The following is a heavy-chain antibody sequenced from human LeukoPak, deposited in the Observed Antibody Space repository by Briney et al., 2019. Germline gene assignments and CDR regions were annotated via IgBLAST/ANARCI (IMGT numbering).Heavy chain of an antibody. Sequence: ASVKVSCKASGYTFTRYGISWVRQAPGQGLEWMGWISAYNGNTNYAQKLQGRVTMTTDTSTSTAYMELRSLRSDDTAVYYCARDWYLGVPISAYFDYWGQGTLVTVSS. V-gene: IGHV1-18*01. CDR2: ISAYNGNT. D-gene: IGHD3-16*01. J-gene: IGHJ4*02. CDR3: ARDWYLGVPISAYFDY. CDR1: GYTFTRYG.